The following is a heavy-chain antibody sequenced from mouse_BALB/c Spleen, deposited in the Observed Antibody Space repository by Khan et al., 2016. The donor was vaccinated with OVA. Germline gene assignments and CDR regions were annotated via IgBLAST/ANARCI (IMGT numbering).Heavy chain of an antibody. V-gene: IGHV1-4*01. CDR3: VREGSYYRSDGWFAY. Sequence: VQLQESGAELARPGASVKMSCKASGYTFTSYTMHWVKQRPGQGLDWIGYINPTNGYTNYNQKFKDKATLTADKSSSTAYMQLSSLTSEDSAVYYCVREGSYYRSDGWFAYWGQGTLVTVSA. J-gene: IGHJ3*01. CDR1: GYTFTSYT. D-gene: IGHD2-14*01. CDR2: INPTNGYT.